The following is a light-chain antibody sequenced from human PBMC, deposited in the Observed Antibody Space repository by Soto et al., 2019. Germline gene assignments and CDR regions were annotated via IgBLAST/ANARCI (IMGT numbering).Light chain of an antibody. J-gene: IGKJ1*01. CDR1: QSIGTW. V-gene: IGKV1-5*01. CDR3: QQYSDSSGA. CDR2: DAS. Sequence: DIQVTQSTSTLSASLGDRVTITWGASQSIGTWLAWYQQKPGKAPKLLIFDASTLESGVPSRFSGSGYGTDFNLTISSLQTDDFATYYCQQYSDSSGAFGQGTKVDIK.